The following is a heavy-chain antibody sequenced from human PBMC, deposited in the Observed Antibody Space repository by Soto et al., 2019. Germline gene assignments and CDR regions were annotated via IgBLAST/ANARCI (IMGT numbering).Heavy chain of an antibody. V-gene: IGHV3-30-3*01. CDR2: ISYDGSNK. J-gene: IGHJ6*02. CDR3: ARETYYYGMDV. Sequence: GGSLRLSCAASGFTFSSYAMHWVRQAPGKGLEWVAVISYDGSNKYYADSVKGRFTISRDNSKNTLYLQMNSLRAEDTAVYFCARETYYYGMDVWGQGTTVTVSS. CDR1: GFTFSSYA.